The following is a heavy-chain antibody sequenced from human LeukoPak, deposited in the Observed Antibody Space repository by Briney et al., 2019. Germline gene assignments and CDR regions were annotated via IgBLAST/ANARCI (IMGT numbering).Heavy chain of an antibody. D-gene: IGHD1-1*01. CDR3: AKDRDDNNGYYFDY. Sequence: GGSLRLSCAASGFTFSSYAMNWVRRAPGKGLEWVSGISGRNDVITHYGDSVKGRFTVSRDISKKTVYLQMNSLRAEDTAVYYCAKDRDDNNGYYFDYWGQGTLVTVSS. CDR1: GFTFSSYA. J-gene: IGHJ4*02. V-gene: IGHV3-23*01. CDR2: ISGRNDVIT.